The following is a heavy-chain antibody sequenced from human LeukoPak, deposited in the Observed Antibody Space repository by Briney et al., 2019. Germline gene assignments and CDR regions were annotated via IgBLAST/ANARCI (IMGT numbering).Heavy chain of an antibody. J-gene: IGHJ6*03. CDR1: GFTFSSYS. CDR2: IYSSSSYI. D-gene: IGHD4-17*01. CDR3: ARDRRLFDDGDYVGDYMDV. Sequence: PGGSLRLSCAASGFTFSSYSMNWVRQAPGKGLEWVSSIYSSSSYIYYADSVKGRVTISRDNAKNSLYLQMNSLRAEDTAVYYRARDRRLFDDGDYVGDYMDVWGKGTTVTVSS. V-gene: IGHV3-21*01.